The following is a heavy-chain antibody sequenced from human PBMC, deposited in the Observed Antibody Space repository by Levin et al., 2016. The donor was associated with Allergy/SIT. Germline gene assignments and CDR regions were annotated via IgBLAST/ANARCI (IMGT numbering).Heavy chain of an antibody. D-gene: IGHD5-12*01. CDR3: ARQHGGYLPPGFYYYYGMDV. Sequence: WIRQPPGKGLEWIGSIYYSGSTYYNPSLKSRVTISVDTSKNQFSLKLSSVTAADTAVYYCARQHGGYLPPGFYYYYGMDVWGQGTTVTVSS. J-gene: IGHJ6*02. V-gene: IGHV4-39*01. CDR2: IYYSGST.